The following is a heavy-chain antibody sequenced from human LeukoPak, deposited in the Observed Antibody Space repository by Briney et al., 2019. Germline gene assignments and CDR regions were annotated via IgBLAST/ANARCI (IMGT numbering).Heavy chain of an antibody. Sequence: GGSLRLSCAASGFTFDDYGVNWVRQAPGKGLEWVAVISYDGGNKYYADSVKGRFTISRDDSRNTLYLQMDSLRAEDTAVYYCARKDYSDSSGFVIGYWGQGTLVTVSS. CDR3: ARKDYSDSSGFVIGY. D-gene: IGHD3-22*01. CDR1: GFTFDDYG. CDR2: ISYDGGNK. V-gene: IGHV3-30*03. J-gene: IGHJ4*02.